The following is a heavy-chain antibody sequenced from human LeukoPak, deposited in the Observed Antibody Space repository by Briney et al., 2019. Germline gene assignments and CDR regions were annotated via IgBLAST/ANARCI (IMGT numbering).Heavy chain of an antibody. CDR2: ISYDGSNK. D-gene: IGHD2-2*02. V-gene: IGHV3-30-3*01. CDR3: ASLYCSSTSCYTRRYFDY. J-gene: IGHJ4*02. CDR1: GFTFSSYA. Sequence: PGRSLRLSCAASGFTFSSYAMHWVRQAPGKGLEWVAVISYDGSNKYYADSVKGRFTISRDNSKNTLYLQMNSLRAEATAVYYCASLYCSSTSCYTRRYFDYWGQGTLVTVSS.